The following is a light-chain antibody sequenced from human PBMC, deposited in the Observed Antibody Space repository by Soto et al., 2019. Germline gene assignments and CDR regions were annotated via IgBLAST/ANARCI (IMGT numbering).Light chain of an antibody. CDR2: EVS. Sequence: QSVLTQPASVSGSPGQSIPISCTGTSSDVGGYNYVSWYQQHPGKAPKLMIFEVSYRPSGVSNRFSGSKSGNTASLTISGLQAEDEADYYCSSYTSSSTLYVFGSGTKLTVL. CDR1: SSDVGGYNY. CDR3: SSYTSSSTLYV. V-gene: IGLV2-14*01. J-gene: IGLJ1*01.